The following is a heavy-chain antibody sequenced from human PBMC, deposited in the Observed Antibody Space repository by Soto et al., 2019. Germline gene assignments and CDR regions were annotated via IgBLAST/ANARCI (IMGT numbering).Heavy chain of an antibody. Sequence: SETLSLTCAVYVGSFSGYYWSWIRQPPGKGLEWIGETNHSGSTTYNPSLKSRVTISVDTSKNQFSLKLSSVTAADTAVYYCARHLRPYAYYFDYWGQGTPVTVSS. V-gene: IGHV4-34*01. J-gene: IGHJ4*02. CDR1: VGSFSGYY. CDR2: TNHSGST. CDR3: ARHLRPYAYYFDY.